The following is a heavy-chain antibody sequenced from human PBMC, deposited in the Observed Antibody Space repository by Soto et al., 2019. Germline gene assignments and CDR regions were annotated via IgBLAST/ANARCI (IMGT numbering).Heavy chain of an antibody. CDR1: GGSFSGYY. V-gene: IGHV4-34*01. D-gene: IGHD2-15*01. J-gene: IGHJ4*02. CDR2: INHSGST. Sequence: SETLSLTCAVYGGSFSGYYWSWIRQPPGKGLEWIGEINHSGSTNYNPSLKSRVTMSVDTSKNLFSLRLSSVTVADTAVYYCARQGKHCDGGSCFPPHVWGQGALVTVSS. CDR3: ARQGKHCDGGSCFPPHV.